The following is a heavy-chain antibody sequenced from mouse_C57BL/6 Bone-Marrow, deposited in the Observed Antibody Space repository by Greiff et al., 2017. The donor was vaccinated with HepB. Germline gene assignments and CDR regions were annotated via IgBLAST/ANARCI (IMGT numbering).Heavy chain of an antibody. CDR1: GFTFSSYG. V-gene: IGHV5-6*01. Sequence: EVKLVESGGDLVKPGGSLKLSCAASGFTFSSYGMSWVRQTPGKRLEWVATISSGGSYTYYPDSVKGRFTISRDNAKNTLYLQMSSLKSEDTAMYYCARHDPYYYAMDYWGQGTSVTVSS. CDR3: ARHDPYYYAMDY. J-gene: IGHJ4*01. CDR2: ISSGGSYT.